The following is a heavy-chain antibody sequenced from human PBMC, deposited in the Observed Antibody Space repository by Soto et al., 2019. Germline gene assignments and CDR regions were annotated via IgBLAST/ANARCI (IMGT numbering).Heavy chain of an antibody. V-gene: IGHV1-69*12. CDR2: IIPMSGAT. D-gene: IGHD1-26*01. J-gene: IGHJ4*02. CDR1: GGTFSSYA. CDR3: ARGGPENDY. Sequence: QVQLVQSGAEVKKPGSSVKVSCKASGGTFSSYALSWVRQAPGQGLEWMGGIIPMSGATNYAQKFQGRVTFTADESTNTAYRELTSLRSEDPAVYYCARGGPENDYWGQGTLVTVSS.